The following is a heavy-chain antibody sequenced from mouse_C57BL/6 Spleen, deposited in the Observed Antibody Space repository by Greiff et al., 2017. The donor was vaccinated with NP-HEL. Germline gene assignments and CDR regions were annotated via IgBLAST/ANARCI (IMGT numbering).Heavy chain of an antibody. CDR3: ARSYDYDPAWFAY. CDR1: GYTFTSYG. Sequence: VKLQQSGAELARPGASVKLSCKASGYTFTSYGISWVKQRTGQGLEWIGEIYPRSGNTYYNEKFKGKATLTADKSSSTAYMELRSLTSEDSAVYFCARSYDYDPAWFAYWGQGTLVTVSA. J-gene: IGHJ3*01. D-gene: IGHD2-4*01. CDR2: IYPRSGNT. V-gene: IGHV1-81*01.